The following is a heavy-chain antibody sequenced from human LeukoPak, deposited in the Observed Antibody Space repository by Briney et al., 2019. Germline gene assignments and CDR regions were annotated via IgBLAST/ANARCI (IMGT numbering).Heavy chain of an antibody. D-gene: IGHD3-10*01. J-gene: IGHJ4*02. V-gene: IGHV1-69*04. Sequence: SVKVSRKASGGTFSSYAISWVRQAPGQGLEWMGRIIPILGIANYAQKFQGRVTITADKSTSTAYMELSSLRSEDTAVYYCAREYYGSGILGFWGQGTLVTVSS. CDR2: IIPILGIA. CDR1: GGTFSSYA. CDR3: AREYYGSGILGF.